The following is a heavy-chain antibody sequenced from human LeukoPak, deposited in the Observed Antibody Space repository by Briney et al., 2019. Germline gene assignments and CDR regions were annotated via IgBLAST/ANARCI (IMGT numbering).Heavy chain of an antibody. CDR2: IHPGDSDT. D-gene: IGHD2-2*01. J-gene: IGHJ5*01. V-gene: IGHV5-51*01. Sequence: GESLKISCKGSGYSFTSYWIAWVRQMPGKGLEWMGIIHPGDSDTRYSPSFQGQVTISADKSISTAYLQWSSLRASDTAMYYCARQLGYCSSTTCYDNWFDSWGHGTQVTVSS. CDR3: ARQLGYCSSTTCYDNWFDS. CDR1: GYSFTSYW.